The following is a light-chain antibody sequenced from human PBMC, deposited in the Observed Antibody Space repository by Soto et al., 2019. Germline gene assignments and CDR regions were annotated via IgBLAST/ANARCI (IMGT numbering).Light chain of an antibody. V-gene: IGLV1-40*01. J-gene: IGLJ1*01. CDR2: GNS. Sequence: QSLLTQPPSVSGAPGQRVTISCTGSSSNIGAGYDVHWYQQLPGTAPKLLIYGNSNRPSGVPDRFSGSKSGTSASLAITGLQAEDEADYYCQSYDSSLSGSYVFGTGTKVNVL. CDR3: QSYDSSLSGSYV. CDR1: SSNIGAGYD.